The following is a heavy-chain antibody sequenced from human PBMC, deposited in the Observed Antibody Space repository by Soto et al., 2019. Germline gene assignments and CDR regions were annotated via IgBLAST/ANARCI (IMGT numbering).Heavy chain of an antibody. CDR3: ARGGQQWLVLFP. D-gene: IGHD6-19*01. J-gene: IGHJ5*02. CDR2: IYYSGST. Sequence: SETLSLTCTVSGGSISSYYWSWIRQPPGKGLEWIGYIYYSGSTNYNPSLKSRVTISVDTSKNQFSLKLSSVTAADTAVYYCARGGQQWLVLFPWGQGTLVTVSS. V-gene: IGHV4-59*01. CDR1: GGSISSYY.